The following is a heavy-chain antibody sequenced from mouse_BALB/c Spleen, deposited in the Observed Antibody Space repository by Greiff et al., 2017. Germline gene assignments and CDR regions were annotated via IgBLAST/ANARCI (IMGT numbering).Heavy chain of an antibody. CDR1: GYTFTSYV. CDR2: IYPYNGGT. V-gene: IGHV1-14*01. D-gene: IGHD3-1*01. Sequence: VHVKQSGPELVKPGASVKMSCKASGYTFTSYVMHWVKQKPGQGLEWIGYIYPYNGGTGYNQKFKSKATLTVDNSSSTAYMELRSLTSEDSAVYYCARTARATLAWFAYWGQGTLVTVSA. CDR3: ARTARATLAWFAY. J-gene: IGHJ3*01.